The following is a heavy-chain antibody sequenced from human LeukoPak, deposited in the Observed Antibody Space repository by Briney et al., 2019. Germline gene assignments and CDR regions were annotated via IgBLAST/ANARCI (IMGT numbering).Heavy chain of an antibody. V-gene: IGHV3-74*01. Sequence: GGSLRLSCVASGSTFTSYWMHWVRHAPGKGLVWVARINSDGSSTNYADSVKGRFTISRDNAKNALYLQMNSLRAEDTAVYYCAMGPYYYDSSGYYYWGQGTLVTVSS. CDR3: AMGPYYYDSSGYYY. CDR1: GSTFTSYW. D-gene: IGHD3-22*01. CDR2: INSDGSST. J-gene: IGHJ4*02.